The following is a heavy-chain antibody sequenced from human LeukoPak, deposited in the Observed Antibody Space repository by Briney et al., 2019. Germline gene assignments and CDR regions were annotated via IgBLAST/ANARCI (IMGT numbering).Heavy chain of an antibody. CDR3: ARGSWYSSSWYNY. Sequence: GGSLRLPCAASGFTFSSYSMNWVRQAPGKGLEWVSYISSSSSTIYYADSVKGRFTISRDNAKNSLYLQMNSLRDEDTAVYYCARGSWYSSSWYNYWGQGTLVTVSS. J-gene: IGHJ4*02. V-gene: IGHV3-48*02. CDR1: GFTFSSYS. D-gene: IGHD6-13*01. CDR2: ISSSSSTI.